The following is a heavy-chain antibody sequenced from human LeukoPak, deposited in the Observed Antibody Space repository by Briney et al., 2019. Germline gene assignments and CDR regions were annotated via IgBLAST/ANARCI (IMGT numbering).Heavy chain of an antibody. D-gene: IGHD6-19*01. CDR1: GFTFSSYA. V-gene: IGHV3-23*01. J-gene: IGHJ4*02. CDR2: VGGSGGRI. Sequence: GGSLRLSCAASGFTFSSYAMAWVRQAPGKGLEWVSTVGGSGGRIFYADSVHGRFTISRDNAKNSLDLQMNSLRAEDTAVYYCAIDRYSSGWYTFDYWGQGTLVTVSS. CDR3: AIDRYSSGWYTFDY.